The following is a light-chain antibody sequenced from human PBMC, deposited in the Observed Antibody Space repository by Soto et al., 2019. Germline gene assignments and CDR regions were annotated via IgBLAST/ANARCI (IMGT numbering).Light chain of an antibody. Sequence: QSALTQPASVSGSPGQSITISCTGTSSDVGSYNLVSWYQHHPGKAPKLMIYEVSKRPSGVSNRFSGSKSGNTASLSISGLQAEDEADYHCCSYAGSSTFPYVFGTGTKVTVL. V-gene: IGLV2-23*02. CDR1: SSDVGSYNL. CDR3: CSYAGSSTFPYV. CDR2: EVS. J-gene: IGLJ1*01.